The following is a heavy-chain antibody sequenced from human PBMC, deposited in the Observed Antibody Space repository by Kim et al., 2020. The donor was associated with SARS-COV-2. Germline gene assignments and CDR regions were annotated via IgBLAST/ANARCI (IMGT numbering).Heavy chain of an antibody. CDR1: GGSISSSNW. CDR3: ARVQQFYDILTGSYYYYGMDV. J-gene: IGHJ6*02. CDR2: IYHSGST. Sequence: SETLSLTCAVSGGSISSSNWWSWVRQPPGKGLEWIGVIYHSGSTNYNPSLKSRVTISVDKSKNQLSLKLSSVTAADTAVYYCARVQQFYDILTGSYYYYGMDVWGQGTTVTVSS. D-gene: IGHD3-9*01. V-gene: IGHV4-4*02.